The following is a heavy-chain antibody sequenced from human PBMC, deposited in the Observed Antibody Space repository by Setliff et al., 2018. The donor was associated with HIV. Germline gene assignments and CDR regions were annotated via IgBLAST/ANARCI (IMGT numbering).Heavy chain of an antibody. V-gene: IGHV4-34*01. CDR1: GGSFSGYY. Sequence: SETLSLTCAVYGGSFSGYYWSWIRQPPGKGLEWIGEINHSGSTSYNPSLKSRVTISVGTSKNQFSLKLTSVTAADTAVYYCARSWGSGSYPYWGQGTLVTVSS. CDR3: ARSWGSGSYPY. D-gene: IGHD3-10*01. CDR2: INHSGST. J-gene: IGHJ4*02.